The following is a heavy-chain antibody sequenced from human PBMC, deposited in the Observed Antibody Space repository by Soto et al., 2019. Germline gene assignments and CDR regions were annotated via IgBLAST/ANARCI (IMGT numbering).Heavy chain of an antibody. J-gene: IGHJ5*02. CDR1: GGSISSYY. V-gene: IGHV4-59*01. CDR2: IYYSGST. CDR3: ARVQRERRWGIDP. Sequence: QVQLQESGPGLVKPSETLSLTCTVSGGSISSYYWSWIRQPPGKGLEWIGYIYYSGSTNYNPSLKRRVTISVDTSKNQFSLKLSSVTAADTAVYYCARVQRERRWGIDPWGQGTLVTVSS. D-gene: IGHD1-1*01.